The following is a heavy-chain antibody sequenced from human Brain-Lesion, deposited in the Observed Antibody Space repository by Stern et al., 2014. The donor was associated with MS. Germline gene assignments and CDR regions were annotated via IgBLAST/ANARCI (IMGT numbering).Heavy chain of an antibody. CDR2: IADGSTT. V-gene: IGHV4-34*01. D-gene: IGHD4-23*01. CDR3: ARRSTVISLYRWFDP. CDR1: GGSFIGYS. Sequence: QVQLQQWGAGLLKPSETLSLTCAVSGGSFIGYSWTWIRQPPGKGLEWIGEIADGSTTNSNPSLLSRVTLSADSCTTQVFLKHRSVTAADTAVYYCARRSTVISLYRWFDPWGQGTQVTVFS. J-gene: IGHJ5*02.